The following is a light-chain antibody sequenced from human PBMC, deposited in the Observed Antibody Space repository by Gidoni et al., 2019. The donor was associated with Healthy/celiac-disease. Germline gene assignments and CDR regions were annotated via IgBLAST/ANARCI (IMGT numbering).Light chain of an antibody. CDR2: LGS. V-gene: IGKV2-28*01. Sequence: DIVMTQSPLSLPVTPGEPASISCRSSQSLLHSIGYNYLDWYLQKPGQSPQLLIYLGSNRASGVPERFSGSGSGTDFTLKISRVEAEDVGVYYCMQALQTPFTFGHGTKVDIK. CDR3: MQALQTPFT. J-gene: IGKJ3*01. CDR1: QSLLHSIGYNY.